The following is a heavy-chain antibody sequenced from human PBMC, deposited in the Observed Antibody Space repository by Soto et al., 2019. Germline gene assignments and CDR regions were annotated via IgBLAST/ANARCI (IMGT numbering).Heavy chain of an antibody. V-gene: IGHV4-31*03. CDR1: GGSISSGGYY. D-gene: IGHD3-10*01. J-gene: IGHJ5*02. CDR2: IYYSGST. Sequence: SETLSLTCTVSGGSISSGGYYWSWIRQHPGKGLEWIGYIYYSGSTYYNPSLKSRVTISVDTSKNQFSLKLSSVTAADTAVYYCARDRRTPGSDNWFDPWGQGTLVTVSS. CDR3: ARDRRTPGSDNWFDP.